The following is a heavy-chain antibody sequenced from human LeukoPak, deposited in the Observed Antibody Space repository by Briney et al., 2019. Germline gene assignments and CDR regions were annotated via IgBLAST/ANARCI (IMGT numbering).Heavy chain of an antibody. CDR3: ARGPPYGSGSYGFY. CDR1: GGSISSGGYY. V-gene: IGHV4-31*03. D-gene: IGHD3-10*01. CDR2: IYYSGST. Sequence: SETLSLTCTVSGGSISSGGYYWSWIRQHPGKGLEWIGYIYYSGSTYYNPSLKSRVTISVDTSKNQFSLKLSSVTAADTAVYYCARGPPYGSGSYGFYWGQGTLVTVSS. J-gene: IGHJ4*02.